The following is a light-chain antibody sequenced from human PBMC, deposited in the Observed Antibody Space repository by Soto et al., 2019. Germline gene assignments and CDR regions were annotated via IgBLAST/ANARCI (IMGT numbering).Light chain of an antibody. Sequence: EIVLTQSPATLSLSPGERATLSCRASQSVSSYLAWYQQKPGQAPRLLIYDASNRATGIPARFSGSGSGTDITLTISSLEPEDFAAYYCQQRSNWPRFGQGTRLEIK. V-gene: IGKV3-11*01. CDR1: QSVSSY. CDR3: QQRSNWPR. J-gene: IGKJ5*01. CDR2: DAS.